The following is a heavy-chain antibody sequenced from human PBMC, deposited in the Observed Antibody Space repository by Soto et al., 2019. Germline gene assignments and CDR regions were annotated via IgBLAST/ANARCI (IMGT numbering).Heavy chain of an antibody. CDR1: GYTFTSYD. D-gene: IGHD3-10*01. V-gene: IGHV1-8*01. J-gene: IGHJ6*03. CDR3: ARRRITMVRGVIQTHREYYMDV. Sequence: QVQLVQSGAEVKKPGASVKVSCKASGYTFTSYDINWVRQATGQGLEWMGWMNPNSGNTGYAQKFQGRVTMTRNTSISTAYMELSSLRSEDTAVYYCARRRITMVRGVIQTHREYYMDVWGKGTTVTVSS. CDR2: MNPNSGNT.